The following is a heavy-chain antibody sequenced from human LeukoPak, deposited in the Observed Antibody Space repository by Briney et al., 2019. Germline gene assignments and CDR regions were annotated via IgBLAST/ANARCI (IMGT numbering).Heavy chain of an antibody. D-gene: IGHD1-26*01. CDR3: ARDHRGAQDY. J-gene: IGHJ4*02. V-gene: IGHV1-18*01. CDR2: IIAYNGNT. CDR1: GYTFTSYG. Sequence: GASVKVSCKASGYTFTSYGISWVRQAPGQGLEWMGWIIAYNGNTDSAQKLQGRVTMTTDTSTSTAYMDLRSLRSDDTAVYYCARDHRGAQDYWGQGTLVTVSS.